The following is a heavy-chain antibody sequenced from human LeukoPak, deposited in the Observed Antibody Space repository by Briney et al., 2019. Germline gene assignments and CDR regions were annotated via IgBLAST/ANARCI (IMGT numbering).Heavy chain of an antibody. CDR3: ASELTIAAAGIPP. Sequence: SVKVSCKAPGGTFSSYAISWVRQAPGQGLEWMGGIIPIFGTANYAQKFQGRVTITTDESTSTAYMELSSLRSEDTAVYYCASELTIAAAGIPPWDQGTLVTVFS. V-gene: IGHV1-69*05. J-gene: IGHJ5*02. CDR1: GGTFSSYA. CDR2: IIPIFGTA. D-gene: IGHD6-13*01.